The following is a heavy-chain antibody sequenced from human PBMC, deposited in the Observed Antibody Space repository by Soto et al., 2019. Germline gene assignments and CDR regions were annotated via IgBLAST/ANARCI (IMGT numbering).Heavy chain of an antibody. CDR3: AKWSNLYSYGWFDS. D-gene: IGHD5-18*01. CDR1: GFTFSSHA. CDR2: ISGSGGST. Sequence: GGSLRLSCVASGFTFSSHAMNWVRQAPGKGLEWVSTISGSGGSTYYADSLKGRFTISRDNSKNTLYLQMNSLRAEDAAVYYCAKWSNLYSYGWFDSWGQGILVTVSS. V-gene: IGHV3-23*01. J-gene: IGHJ5*01.